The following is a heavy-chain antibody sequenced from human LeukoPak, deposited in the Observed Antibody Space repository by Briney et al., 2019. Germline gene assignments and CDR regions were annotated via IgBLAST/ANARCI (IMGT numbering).Heavy chain of an antibody. J-gene: IGHJ4*02. Sequence: GGSLRLSCAASGFTFSDNAMSWVRQAPGKGLEWVSAIGASGGTIYYADSVKGRFIISRDNSKNTLSLQMHSLRAEDTAVYYCAKATMIIGGFDYWGQGTLVTVSS. CDR1: GFTFSDNA. V-gene: IGHV3-23*01. D-gene: IGHD3-22*01. CDR3: AKATMIIGGFDY. CDR2: IGASGGTI.